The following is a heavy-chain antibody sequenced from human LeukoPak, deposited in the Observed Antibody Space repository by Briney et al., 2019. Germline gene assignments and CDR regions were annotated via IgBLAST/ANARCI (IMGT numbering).Heavy chain of an antibody. CDR2: ISTSSTYI. D-gene: IGHD1-20*01. V-gene: IGHV3-21*01. J-gene: IGHJ4*02. CDR1: GFTFSSYS. CDR3: ARDPPFIIGTTFFDY. Sequence: GGSLRLSCAASGFTFSSYSMNWVRQAPGKGLEWVSSISTSSTYIYYADSVKGRFTISRDNAKDSLYLQMNSLRAEDTAVYYCARDPPFIIGTTFFDYWGQGTLVTVSS.